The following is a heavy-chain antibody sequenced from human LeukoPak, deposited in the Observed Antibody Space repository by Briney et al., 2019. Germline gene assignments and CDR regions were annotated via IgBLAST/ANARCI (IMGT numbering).Heavy chain of an antibody. CDR1: GNAFITYA. CDR2: INDGDGDT. CDR3: ASDAYGI. Sequence: ASVEVSCKASGNAFITYAMYWVRQAPGQRLGWRGWINDGDGDTRYAKRFQGRVTMTRDTSARTAYIEESTVRYEDTAVYYCASDAYGIWGQGKMVTVT. J-gene: IGHJ3*02. V-gene: IGHV1-3*01.